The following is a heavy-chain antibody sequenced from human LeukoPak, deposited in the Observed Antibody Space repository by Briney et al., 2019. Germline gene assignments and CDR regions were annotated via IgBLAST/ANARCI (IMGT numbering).Heavy chain of an antibody. Sequence: PGGSLRLSCAASGFSFSNFWMHWVRQAPGMGLVWVSQINPDGTAALYADSVKGRFTISRDNAKSTLYLQMNTLRADDTAAYYSAKGSNFAFDNWGQGILVTVSS. J-gene: IGHJ4*02. CDR1: GFSFSNFW. D-gene: IGHD1-1*01. CDR3: AKGSNFAFDN. V-gene: IGHV3-74*01. CDR2: INPDGTAA.